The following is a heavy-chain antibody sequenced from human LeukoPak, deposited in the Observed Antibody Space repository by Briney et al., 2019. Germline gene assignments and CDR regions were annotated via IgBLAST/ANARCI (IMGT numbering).Heavy chain of an antibody. CDR2: ISAYNGNT. CDR3: ARSHFSGYSGYDGEFDY. V-gene: IGHV1-18*01. CDR1: GYKFTSDG. J-gene: IGHJ4*02. Sequence: GASMKGSCKASGYKFTSDGISGGRKATGQGLEWMGWISAYNGNTNYAQKLQGRVTMTTDTSTSTAYMELRSLGSDDTAVYYCARSHFSGYSGYDGEFDYWGQGTLVTVSS. D-gene: IGHD5-12*01.